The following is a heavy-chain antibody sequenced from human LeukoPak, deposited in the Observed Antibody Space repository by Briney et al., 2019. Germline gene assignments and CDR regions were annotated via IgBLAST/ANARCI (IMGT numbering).Heavy chain of an antibody. CDR3: ARDPHSYGYYYFDY. J-gene: IGHJ4*02. CDR2: IIPIFGAA. CDR1: GGTFSSYA. Sequence: ASAKVSCKASGGTFSSYAISWVRQAPGQGLEWMGRIIPIFGAANYAQKFQGRVTITTDESTSTAYMELSSLRSEDTAVYYCARDPHSYGYYYFDYWGQGTLVTVSS. D-gene: IGHD5-18*01. V-gene: IGHV1-69*05.